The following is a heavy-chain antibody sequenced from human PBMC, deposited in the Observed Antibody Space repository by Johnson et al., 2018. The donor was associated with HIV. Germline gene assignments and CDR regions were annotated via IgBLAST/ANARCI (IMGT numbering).Heavy chain of an antibody. J-gene: IGHJ3*02. D-gene: IGHD3-22*01. Sequence: VQLVESGGGLVQPGGSLRLSCAASGFTFSSYWMHWVRQAPGKGLVWVSVINSGGDPYYADSVKGRCTISRDNSKNTLYLQMNSLRAEDTALYYCAKDVGNYWPDAFDIWGQGTMVTVSS. CDR1: GFTFSSYW. CDR3: AKDVGNYWPDAFDI. V-gene: IGHV3-66*01. CDR2: INSGGDP.